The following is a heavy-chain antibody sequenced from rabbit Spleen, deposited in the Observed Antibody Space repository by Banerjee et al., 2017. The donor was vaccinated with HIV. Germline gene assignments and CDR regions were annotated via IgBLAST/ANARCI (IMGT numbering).Heavy chain of an antibody. V-gene: IGHV1S47*01. CDR1: GFDFSSYG. J-gene: IGHJ6*01. D-gene: IGHD7-1*01. CDR3: ARDTATSFSSYGMDL. CDR2: IDPIFGST. Sequence: QEQLVESGGGLVQPGGSLQLSCKASGFDFSSYGVSWVRPGPGKGLEWIGYIDPIFGSTVYASWVNGRFTISRENTQNTLYLQLNSLTVADTATYFCARDTATSFSSYGMDLWGPGHPRHRL.